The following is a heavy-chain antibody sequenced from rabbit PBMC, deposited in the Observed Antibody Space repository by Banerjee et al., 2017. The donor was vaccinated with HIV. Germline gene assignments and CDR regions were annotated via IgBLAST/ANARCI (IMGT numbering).Heavy chain of an antibody. D-gene: IGHD1-1*01. CDR1: GFDLSRYYY. CDR2: IDTNSDST. J-gene: IGHJ4*01. V-gene: IGHV1S45*01. Sequence: QEQLKETGGGLVQPGGSLTLSCKASGFDLSRYYYMCWVRQAPGKGLELIACIDTNSDSTSYASWAKGRITTSKASSTTVTLQMTSLTAADTATYFCARGDYDANYFNLWGPGTLVTVS. CDR3: ARGDYDANYFNL.